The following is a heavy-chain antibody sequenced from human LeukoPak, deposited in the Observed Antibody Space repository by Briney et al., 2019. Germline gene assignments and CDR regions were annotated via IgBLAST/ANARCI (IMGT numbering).Heavy chain of an antibody. CDR2: ITQDGSEK. CDR3: ARDPGGYSYGYVDY. D-gene: IGHD5-18*01. J-gene: IGHJ4*02. V-gene: IGHV3-7*01. CDR1: GFTFSNYW. Sequence: GGSLRLSCGASGFTFSNYWMSWVRQAPGKGLEWVASITQDGSEKYYVGSVKGRFTISRDNARNSLYLQMNSLRAEDTAVYYCARDPGGYSYGYVDYWGQGTLVTVSS.